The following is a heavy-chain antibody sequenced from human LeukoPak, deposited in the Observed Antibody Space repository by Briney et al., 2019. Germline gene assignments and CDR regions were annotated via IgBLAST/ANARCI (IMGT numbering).Heavy chain of an antibody. J-gene: IGHJ4*02. CDR1: GFSFASYG. CDR3: ARSAVQANTPFYFDF. Sequence: GGSLRLSCSASGFSFASYGMNWVRQAPGSGLKWVAYISAGSSNTFYADSVKGRFTISRDDADNFLQLQMNSLSAEDTAVYYCARSAVQANTPFYFDFWGQGALVTVSS. D-gene: IGHD1-26*01. CDR2: ISAGSSNT. V-gene: IGHV3-48*01.